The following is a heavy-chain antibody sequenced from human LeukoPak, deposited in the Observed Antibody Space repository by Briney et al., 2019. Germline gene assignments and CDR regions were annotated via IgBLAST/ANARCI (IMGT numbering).Heavy chain of an antibody. CDR3: AKDPDIIVVVVATGDDY. CDR1: GFTFSSYA. V-gene: IGHV3-23*01. D-gene: IGHD2-15*01. CDR2: ISGSGGST. J-gene: IGHJ4*02. Sequence: GGSLRLSCAASGFTFSSYAMSWVRQAPGKGLEWVSSISGSGGSTYYADSVKGRFTISRDNFKNTLYLQMNSLRAEDTALYYCAKDPDIIVVVVATGDDYWGQGTLVTVSS.